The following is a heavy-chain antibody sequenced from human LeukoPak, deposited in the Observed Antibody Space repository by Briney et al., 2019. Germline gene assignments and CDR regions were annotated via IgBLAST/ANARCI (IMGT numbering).Heavy chain of an antibody. Sequence: TGGSLRLSCAASGFAFSNLAMSWVRQAPGKGLEWVSAMSGSGYYTYYVESVKGRFTISRDNSKNTLYLHMNSLRADDTAVYYCAKMEGQRLYDYCMDVWGRGTTVTVSS. CDR1: GFAFSNLA. J-gene: IGHJ6*03. CDR3: AKMEGQRLYDYCMDV. D-gene: IGHD3-3*01. V-gene: IGHV3-23*01. CDR2: MSGSGYYT.